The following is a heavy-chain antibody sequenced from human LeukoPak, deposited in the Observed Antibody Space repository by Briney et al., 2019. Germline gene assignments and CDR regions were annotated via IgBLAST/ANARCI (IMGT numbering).Heavy chain of an antibody. J-gene: IGHJ4*02. CDR3: ARRLWFGEYYFDY. D-gene: IGHD3-10*01. CDR2: IYYSGST. V-gene: IGHV4-39*07. CDR1: GGSISSSSYY. Sequence: SETLSLTCTVSGGSISSSSYYWGWIRQPPGKGLEWIGNIYYSGSTNYNPSLKSRVTISVDTSKNQFSLKLSSVTAADTAVYYCARRLWFGEYYFDYWGQGTLVTVSS.